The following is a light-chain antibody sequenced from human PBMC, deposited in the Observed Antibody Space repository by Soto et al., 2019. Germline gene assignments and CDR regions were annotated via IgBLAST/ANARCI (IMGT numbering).Light chain of an antibody. CDR1: QSVTSA. J-gene: IGKJ5*01. CDR3: QQYNTWRSIT. CDR2: DVS. V-gene: IGKV3-11*01. Sequence: EIVLTQSPATLSLSPGDRATLSCRASQSVTSALAWFQQKPGQAPRLLIYDVSRRATGIPARFSGSGSGTDFTLTINSLEPEDFAVYYCQQYNTWRSITFGQGTRLESK.